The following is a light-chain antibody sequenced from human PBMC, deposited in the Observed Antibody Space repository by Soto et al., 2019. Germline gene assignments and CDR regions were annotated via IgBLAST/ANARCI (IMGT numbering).Light chain of an antibody. CDR3: QQYYDTTST. J-gene: IGKJ3*01. CDR2: WTS. CDR1: QSVLYSSSNKNY. V-gene: IGKV4-1*01. Sequence: DIVMTQSPDSLAVSLGERATINCKSSQSVLYSSSNKNYLAWYQQKPGQPPKLLIYWTSTRESGVPDRFSGSGSGTDFTLTISSLQAEDVAVYYCQQYYDTTSTFGPGTKVDLK.